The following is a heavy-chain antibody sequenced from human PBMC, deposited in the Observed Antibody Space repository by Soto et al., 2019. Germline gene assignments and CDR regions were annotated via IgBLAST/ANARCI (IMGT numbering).Heavy chain of an antibody. CDR2: ISHTAGTT. V-gene: IGHV3-23*01. D-gene: IGHD6-19*01. J-gene: IGHJ2*01. Sequence: EVQLLESGGGLVQPGGSLRLSCAASGFAFSNYAVSWVRQAPGKGLEWVSAISHTAGTTYYADSVKGRFTISRDNSKNTLYLQMNTLRPDDTAVYYCASKKQWLAFDLWGRGTLVTVSS. CDR1: GFAFSNYA. CDR3: ASKKQWLAFDL.